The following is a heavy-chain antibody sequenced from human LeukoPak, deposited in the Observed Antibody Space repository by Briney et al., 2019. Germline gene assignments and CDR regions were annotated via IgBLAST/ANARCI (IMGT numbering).Heavy chain of an antibody. CDR1: GFIISDYW. J-gene: IGHJ4*02. CDR2: INEDGSVQ. D-gene: IGHD3-10*01. V-gene: IGHV3-7*01. CDR3: ASRESSMARSH. Sequence: GGSLRLSCAASGFIISDYWMNWVRQVPGKGLEWVANINEDGSVQDYVDSVRGRFTISRDNAKNSVYLQMNSLRVEDTAVYYCASRESSMARSHWGQGTLVTVSS.